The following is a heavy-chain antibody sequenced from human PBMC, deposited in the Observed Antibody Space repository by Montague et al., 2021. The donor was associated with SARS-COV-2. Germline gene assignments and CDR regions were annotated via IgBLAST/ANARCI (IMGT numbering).Heavy chain of an antibody. CDR2: IDWDDDK. V-gene: IGHV2-70*11. D-gene: IGHD6-19*01. CDR1: GFSLSTSGMC. J-gene: IGHJ4*02. Sequence: VKPTQTLTLTCTFSGFSLSTSGMCVSWIRQLPGKALEWLARIDWDDDKYYSTSLKTRLTISKDTSKNQVVLTMTNMDPVDTATYYCAREYSSGVYFDYWGQGTLVAVSS. CDR3: AREYSSGVYFDY.